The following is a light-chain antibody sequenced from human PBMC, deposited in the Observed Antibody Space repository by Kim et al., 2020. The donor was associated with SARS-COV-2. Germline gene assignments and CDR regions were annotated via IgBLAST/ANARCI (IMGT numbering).Light chain of an antibody. CDR1: QSFGTN. Sequence: PVARATLSCRASQSFGTNFAWYQQTPGQAPRLLLYGTSIRATGIPARFSGSGSGTEFTLTISSLQSGDFAVYYCQQYNNWPLPCTFGQGTKLEI. V-gene: IGKV3-15*01. CDR2: GTS. CDR3: QQYNNWPLPCT. J-gene: IGKJ2*02.